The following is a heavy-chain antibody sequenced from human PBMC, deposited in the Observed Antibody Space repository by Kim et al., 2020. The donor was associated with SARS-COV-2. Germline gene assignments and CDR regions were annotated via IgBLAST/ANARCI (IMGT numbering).Heavy chain of an antibody. D-gene: IGHD6-13*01. J-gene: IGHJ6*03. CDR2: ISYDGSNK. CDR1: GFTFSSYG. Sequence: GGSLRLSCAASGFTFSSYGMHWVRQAPGKGLEWVAVISYDGSNKYYADSVKGRFTISRDNSKNTLYLQMNSLRAEDTAVYYCAKDGSYSSSWYGGGQYYYYMGVWGEGTTVTVSS. V-gene: IGHV3-30*18. CDR3: AKDGSYSSSWYGGGQYYYYMGV.